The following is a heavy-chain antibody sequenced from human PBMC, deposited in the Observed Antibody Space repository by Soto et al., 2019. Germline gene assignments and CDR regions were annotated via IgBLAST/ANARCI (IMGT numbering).Heavy chain of an antibody. V-gene: IGHV4-4*02. J-gene: IGHJ5*02. D-gene: IGHD3-3*01. CDR3: ARDPSPYYDFWSCYYSWFDP. Sequence: SETLSLTCAVSGGSISSSNWWSWVRQPPGKGLEWIGEIYHSGSTNYNPSLKSRVTISVDKSKNQFSLKLSSVTAADTAVYYCARDPSPYYDFWSCYYSWFDPWGQGPLVTLSS. CDR1: GGSISSSNW. CDR2: IYHSGST.